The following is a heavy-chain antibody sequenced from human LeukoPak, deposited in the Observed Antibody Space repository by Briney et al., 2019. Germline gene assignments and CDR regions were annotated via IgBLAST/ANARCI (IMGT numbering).Heavy chain of an antibody. CDR2: IYYSGST. D-gene: IGHD3-10*01. J-gene: IGHJ4*02. V-gene: IGHV4-31*03. Sequence: SQTLSLTCTVSGGSISSGGYYWSWIRQHPGKGLEWIGYIYYSGSTYYNPSLRSRVTISVDTSKNQFSLKLSSVTAADTAAYYCARGITMVRGVIEPYYFDYWGQGTLVTVSS. CDR1: GGSISSGGYY. CDR3: ARGITMVRGVIEPYYFDY.